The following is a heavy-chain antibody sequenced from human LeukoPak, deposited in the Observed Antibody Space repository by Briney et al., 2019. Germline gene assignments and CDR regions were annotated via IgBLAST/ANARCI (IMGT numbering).Heavy chain of an antibody. CDR2: IYTSGSI. V-gene: IGHV4-61*02. CDR1: GGSISSSSYY. Sequence: KSSETLSLTCTVSGGSISSSSYYWSWIRQPAGKGLEWIGRIYTSGSINYNPSLKSRVTISVDTSKNQFSLKLSSVTAPDTAVYYCARGVTVVNFDFWGQGTLVTVSS. J-gene: IGHJ4*02. D-gene: IGHD4-23*01. CDR3: ARGVTVVNFDF.